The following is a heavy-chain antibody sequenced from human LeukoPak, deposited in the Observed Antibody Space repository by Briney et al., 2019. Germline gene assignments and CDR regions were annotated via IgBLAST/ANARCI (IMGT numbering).Heavy chain of an antibody. CDR2: IIPIFGTA. D-gene: IGHD2-15*01. V-gene: IGHV1-69*13. Sequence: ASVKVSCKASGGTFSSYAISWVRQAPGQGLEWMGGIIPIFGTANYAQKFQGRVTITADESTSTAYRELSSLRSEDTAVYYCARDRSCTGDSCYMDVWGRGTTVTVSS. CDR1: GGTFSSYA. CDR3: ARDRSCTGDSCYMDV. J-gene: IGHJ6*03.